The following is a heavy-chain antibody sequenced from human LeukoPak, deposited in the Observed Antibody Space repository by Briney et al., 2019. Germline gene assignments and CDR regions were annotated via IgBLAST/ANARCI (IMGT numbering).Heavy chain of an antibody. V-gene: IGHV3-49*03. D-gene: IGHD3-9*01. Sequence: GGSLRLSCTASGFTFGDYAMSWFRQAPGKGLEWVGFIRSKAYGGTTEYAASVKGRFTISRDDSKSIAYLQMNSLKTEDTAVYYCTPIDLFDWLFPGYYYGMDVWGQGTTVTVSS. CDR3: TPIDLFDWLFPGYYYGMDV. CDR1: GFTFGDYA. CDR2: IRSKAYGGTT. J-gene: IGHJ6*02.